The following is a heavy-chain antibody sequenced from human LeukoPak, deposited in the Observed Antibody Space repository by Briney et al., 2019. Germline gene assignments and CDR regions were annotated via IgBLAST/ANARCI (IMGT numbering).Heavy chain of an antibody. J-gene: IGHJ6*02. CDR2: ISGSGGST. CDR3: AKAGWYDYYYGMDV. V-gene: IGHV3-23*01. Sequence: GGSLRLSCAASGFTFSSYAMSWVRQAPGKWLEWVSAISGSGGSTYYADSVKGRFTISRDNSKNTLYLQMNSLRAEDTAVYYCAKAGWYDYYYGMDVWGQGTTVTVSS. CDR1: GFTFSSYA. D-gene: IGHD6-19*01.